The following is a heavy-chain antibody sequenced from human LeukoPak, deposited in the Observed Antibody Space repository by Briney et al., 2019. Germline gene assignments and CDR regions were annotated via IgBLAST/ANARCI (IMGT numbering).Heavy chain of an antibody. CDR3: ARDRQQLGAWFDP. V-gene: IGHV3-66*01. Sequence: GGSLRLSCAASGFTVSTNYMSWVRQTPGKGLEWVSVLYSDGSTYYRDSVKGRFTISRDNSKNTVYLQMSAPRAEDTGVYYCARDRQQLGAWFDPGGQGTLVTVSS. CDR1: GFTVSTNY. CDR2: LYSDGST. J-gene: IGHJ5*02. D-gene: IGHD6-13*01.